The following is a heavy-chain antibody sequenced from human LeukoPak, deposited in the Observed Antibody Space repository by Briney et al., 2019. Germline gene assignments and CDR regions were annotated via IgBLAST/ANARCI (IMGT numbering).Heavy chain of an antibody. CDR3: AKDRLSKWGLDAFDI. Sequence: GGSLRLSCAASGFTVSSNYMNWVRQAPGKGLEWVSAISGSDGSTYYADSVKGRFTISRDNSKNTVYLQMNSLRAEDTAIYYCAKDRLSKWGLDAFDIWGQGIMVTVSS. CDR2: ISGSDGST. CDR1: GFTVSSNY. J-gene: IGHJ3*02. V-gene: IGHV3-23*01. D-gene: IGHD7-27*01.